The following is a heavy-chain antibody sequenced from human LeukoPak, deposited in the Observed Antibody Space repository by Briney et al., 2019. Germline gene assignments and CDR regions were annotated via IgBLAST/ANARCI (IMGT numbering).Heavy chain of an antibody. CDR1: GFTFDDYA. D-gene: IGHD3-22*01. V-gene: IGHV3-9*01. Sequence: GGSLRLSCAASGFTFDDYAMHWVRQAPGKGLEWVSGISWNSGSIGYADSVKGRSTISRDNAKNSLYLQMNSLRAEDTALYYCAKAELDYYDSSGYLRGAFDIWGQGTMVTVSS. CDR3: AKAELDYYDSSGYLRGAFDI. J-gene: IGHJ3*02. CDR2: ISWNSGSI.